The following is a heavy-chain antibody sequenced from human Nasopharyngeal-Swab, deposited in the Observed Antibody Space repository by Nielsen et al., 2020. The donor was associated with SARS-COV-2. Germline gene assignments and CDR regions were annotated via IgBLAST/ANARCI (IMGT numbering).Heavy chain of an antibody. CDR3: ARDLDLYCGGDCSTWGGLDY. D-gene: IGHD2-21*02. CDR2: ISYDGSNK. Sequence: GGSLRLSCAASGFTFSSYAMHWVRQAPGKGLEWVAVISYDGSNKYYADSVKGRFTISRDNPKNTLYLQMNSLRAEDTAVYYCARDLDLYCGGDCSTWGGLDYWGQGTLVTVSS. J-gene: IGHJ4*02. CDR1: GFTFSSYA. V-gene: IGHV3-30-3*01.